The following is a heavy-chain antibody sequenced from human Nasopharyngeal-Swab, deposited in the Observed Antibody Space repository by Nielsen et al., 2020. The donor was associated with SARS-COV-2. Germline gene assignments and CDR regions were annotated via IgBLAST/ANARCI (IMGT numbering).Heavy chain of an antibody. V-gene: IGHV5-51*01. D-gene: IGHD6-19*01. Sequence: GESLKISCKGSGYSFTSYWIAWVRQMPGKGLEWMGLIYPSDSETRYSASFEGQVTISADKSISTAYLQWSSLKASDTAMYYCARGWYSGPDYWGQGTLVTVSS. CDR2: IYPSDSET. J-gene: IGHJ4*02. CDR1: GYSFTSYW. CDR3: ARGWYSGPDY.